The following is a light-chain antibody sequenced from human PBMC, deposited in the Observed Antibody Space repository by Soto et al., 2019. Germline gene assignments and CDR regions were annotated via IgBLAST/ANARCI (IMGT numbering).Light chain of an antibody. Sequence: QLVLTQPPSVSGAPGQTITISCTGSSSNIRADFGVHWYQQLPGAAPKLVIFVNTNRPSGVPDRFSGSKSGTSASLAITGLQAEDEADYYCQSYDRSLSGWVFGTGTKLTVL. CDR2: VNT. CDR1: SSNIRADFG. V-gene: IGLV1-40*01. J-gene: IGLJ3*02. CDR3: QSYDRSLSGWV.